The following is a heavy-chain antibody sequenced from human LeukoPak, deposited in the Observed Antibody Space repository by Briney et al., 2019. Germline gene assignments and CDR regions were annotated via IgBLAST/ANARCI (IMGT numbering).Heavy chain of an antibody. D-gene: IGHD3-10*01. CDR3: ASLDFVGYGSGTR. CDR2: MNPNSGNT. J-gene: IGHJ4*02. CDR1: GYTFTSYD. V-gene: IGHV1-8*01. Sequence: ASVKVSCKASGYTFTSYDINWVRQATGQGLEWMGWMNPNSGNTGYAQKFQGRDTMTRNTSISTAYMELSSLRSEDTAVYYCASLDFVGYGSGTRWGQGTLVTVSS.